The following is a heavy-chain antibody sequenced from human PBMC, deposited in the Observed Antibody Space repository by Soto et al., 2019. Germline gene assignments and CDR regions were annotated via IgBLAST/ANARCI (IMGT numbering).Heavy chain of an antibody. J-gene: IGHJ4*02. CDR1: GFTFSSYG. CDR3: AKGLGYCSGGSCSYFDY. CDR2: ISYDGSNK. V-gene: IGHV3-30*18. Sequence: GGSLRLSCAASGFTFSSYGMHWVRQAPGKGLEWVAVISYDGSNKYYADSVKGRFTISRDNSKNTLYLQMNSLRAEDTAVYYCAKGLGYCSGGSCSYFDYWGQGTLVTVSS. D-gene: IGHD2-15*01.